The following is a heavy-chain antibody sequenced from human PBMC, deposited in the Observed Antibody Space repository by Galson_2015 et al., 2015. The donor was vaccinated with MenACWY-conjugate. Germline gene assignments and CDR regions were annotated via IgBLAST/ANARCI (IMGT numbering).Heavy chain of an antibody. V-gene: IGHV1-2*06. CDR2: IDPGSGGT. D-gene: IGHD5-12*01. J-gene: IGHJ4*02. CDR3: AREDMIRGSGYDFDF. Sequence: SVKVSCKASGYTFTTYYMHWMRQAPGQGLGWMGRIDPGSGGTDFAQKFQGKVTMTRDTSISTAYMEFSRLRSDDTAVYYCAREDMIRGSGYDFDFWGQGTLATVS. CDR1: GYTFTTYY.